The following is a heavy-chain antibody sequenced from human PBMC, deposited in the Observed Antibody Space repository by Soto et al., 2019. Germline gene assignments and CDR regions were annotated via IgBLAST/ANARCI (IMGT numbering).Heavy chain of an antibody. CDR2: ISNRGSSA. Sequence: EVHLVQSGGGLVQPGESLSLSCVASGFTFNDYAMHWVSQTPGKGLEWVAAISNRGSSAYYADSVKGRLTISRDTSTRTLSLPMHTLRVEDTAVYFCAKAFCDSATCFPCESWGQGTPVAVSP. D-gene: IGHD2-21*01. V-gene: IGHV3-23*04. CDR3: AKAFCDSATCFPCES. CDR1: GFTFNDYA. J-gene: IGHJ4*02.